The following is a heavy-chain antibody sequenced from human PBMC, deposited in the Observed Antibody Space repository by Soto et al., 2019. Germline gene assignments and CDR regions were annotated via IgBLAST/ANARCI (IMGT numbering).Heavy chain of an antibody. CDR3: ARRGIAAAGTPFDY. Sequence: SETLSLTCAVYGGSFSGYYWSWIRQPPGKGLEWIGEINHSGSTNYNPSLKSRVSISVDTSKNQFSLKLSSVTAADTAVYYCARRGIAAAGTPFDYWGQGTLVTVSS. CDR1: GGSFSGYY. J-gene: IGHJ4*02. CDR2: INHSGST. V-gene: IGHV4-34*01. D-gene: IGHD6-13*01.